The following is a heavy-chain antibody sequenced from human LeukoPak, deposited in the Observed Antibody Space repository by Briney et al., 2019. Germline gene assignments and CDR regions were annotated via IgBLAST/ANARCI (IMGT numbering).Heavy chain of an antibody. CDR2: ISGSGGST. D-gene: IGHD3-22*01. V-gene: IGHV3-23*01. Sequence: GGSLRLSCAASGFTFSSYAMSWVRQAPGKGLEWVSAISGSGGSTYYADSVKGRFTISRDNSKNTLYLQMNSLRAEDTAVYYCARVDYYDSSGYFPWAFDIWGQGTMVTVSS. J-gene: IGHJ3*02. CDR1: GFTFSSYA. CDR3: ARVDYYDSSGYFPWAFDI.